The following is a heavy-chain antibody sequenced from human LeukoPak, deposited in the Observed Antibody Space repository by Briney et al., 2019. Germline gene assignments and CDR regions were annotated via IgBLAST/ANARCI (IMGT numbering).Heavy chain of an antibody. J-gene: IGHJ4*02. CDR2: ISYDGSNK. V-gene: IGHV3-30-3*01. Sequence: PGGSLRLSCAASGFTFSSYAMHWVRQAPGKGLEWVAVISYDGSNKYYADSVKGRFTISRDNSKNTLYLQMNSLRAEDTAVYYCARVGGGSSGDYWGQGTLVTVSS. D-gene: IGHD6-19*01. CDR3: ARVGGGSSGDY. CDR1: GFTFSSYA.